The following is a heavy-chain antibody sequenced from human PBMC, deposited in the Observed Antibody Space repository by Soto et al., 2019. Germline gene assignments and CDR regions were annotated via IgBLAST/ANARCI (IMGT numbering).Heavy chain of an antibody. J-gene: IGHJ3*02. D-gene: IGHD3-16*01. CDR3: ARGTYYDYIMGGDAFDI. CDR1: GFTFSSYS. V-gene: IGHV3-48*01. Sequence: EVQLVESGGGLVQPGGSLRLSCAASGFTFSSYSMNWVRQAPGKGLEWVSYISSSSSTIYYADSVKGRFTISRDNAKNSLYLQMNSLRAEDTAVYYCARGTYYDYIMGGDAFDIWGQGTMVTVSS. CDR2: ISSSSSTI.